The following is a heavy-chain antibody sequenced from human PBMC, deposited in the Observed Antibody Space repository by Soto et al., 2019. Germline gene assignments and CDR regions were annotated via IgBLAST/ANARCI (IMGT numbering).Heavy chain of an antibody. CDR1: GFPFSTYE. CDR2: ITTRGSDM. CDR3: VRERFFYDMTGQED. D-gene: IGHD3-22*01. J-gene: IGHJ4*02. V-gene: IGHV3-48*03. Sequence: RRLSCAGSGFPFSTYEMNWVRQAPGKGLEWIAHITTRGSDMNYADSVKGRFTISRDNSKSSVFLQMNSLRVEDTAIYYCVRERFFYDMTGQEDWHQRSPVTVSS.